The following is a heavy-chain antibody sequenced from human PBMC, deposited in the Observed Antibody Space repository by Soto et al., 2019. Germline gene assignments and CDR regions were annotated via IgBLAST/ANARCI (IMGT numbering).Heavy chain of an antibody. Sequence: QVQLVESGGGLVEPGGSLRLSCVASGFIFTDYSMTWIRQAPGEGLEWVSYITTGGETTLYADSVKGRFTISRDNAKKALSLEMNSLRVDDTAVYYCARDPQRRDGYNFDSWGPGTLVTVSS. CDR2: ITTGGETT. J-gene: IGHJ4*02. CDR3: ARDPQRRDGYNFDS. D-gene: IGHD5-12*01. CDR1: GFIFTDYS. V-gene: IGHV3-11*01.